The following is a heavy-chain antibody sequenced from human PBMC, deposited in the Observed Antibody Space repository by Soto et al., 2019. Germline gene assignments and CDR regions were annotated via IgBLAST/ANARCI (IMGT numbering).Heavy chain of an antibody. Sequence: QVQLQESGPGLVKPSETLSLTCAVSGYSITSSSFWGWIRQPPGKGLEWIGSIHLGGTTYYDPSLKSRVTISLDTSRNEFALRLTSVTAADTAVYYCARPRPNFGAVDSWGQEALVTVST. CDR1: GYSITSSSF. J-gene: IGHJ4*02. CDR3: ARPRPNFGAVDS. D-gene: IGHD3-10*01. V-gene: IGHV4-38-2*01. CDR2: IHLGGTT.